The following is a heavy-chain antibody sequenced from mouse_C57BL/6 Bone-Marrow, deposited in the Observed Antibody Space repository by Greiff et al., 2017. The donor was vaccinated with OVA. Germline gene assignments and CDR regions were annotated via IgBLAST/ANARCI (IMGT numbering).Heavy chain of an antibody. D-gene: IGHD1-1*01. V-gene: IGHV3-6*01. Sequence: VQLQQSGPGLVKPSQSLSLTCSVTGYSITSGYYWNWIRQFPGNKLEWMGYISYDGSNNYNPSLKNRISITCDTSKNQFFLTLNSVTTEDTATYYCASSYGSSYGYFDYWGQGTTLTVSS. CDR3: ASSYGSSYGYFDY. CDR1: GYSITSGYY. J-gene: IGHJ2*01. CDR2: ISYDGSN.